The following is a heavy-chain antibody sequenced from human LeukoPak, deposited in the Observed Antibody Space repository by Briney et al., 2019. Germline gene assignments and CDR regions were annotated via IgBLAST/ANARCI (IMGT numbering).Heavy chain of an antibody. J-gene: IGHJ4*02. CDR1: GYTFTKFG. CDR2: ISGHQGNT. CDR3: ARSDLDTITAGPFEY. D-gene: IGHD5-12*01. Sequence: ASVKVSSKASGYTFTKFGITWVRQAPGQGLERMGWISGHQGNTKYAQNFQGRVTFTIDTSTSTAYMDLGTLRSDDTAIYFCARSDLDTITAGPFEYWGQGILVAVSS. V-gene: IGHV1-18*01.